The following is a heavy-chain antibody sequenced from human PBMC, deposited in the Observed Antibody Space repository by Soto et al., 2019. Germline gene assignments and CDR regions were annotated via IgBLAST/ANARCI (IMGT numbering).Heavy chain of an antibody. D-gene: IGHD6-19*01. Sequence: GGSLRLSCAASGFTVSSNYMSWVRQAPGKGLEWVSVIYSGGSTYYADSVKGRFTISRDNSKNTLYLQMNSLRAEDTAVYYCARDIYSSGWLYDFDYWGQGTLVTVSS. CDR1: GFTVSSNY. V-gene: IGHV3-66*01. CDR3: ARDIYSSGWLYDFDY. CDR2: IYSGGST. J-gene: IGHJ4*02.